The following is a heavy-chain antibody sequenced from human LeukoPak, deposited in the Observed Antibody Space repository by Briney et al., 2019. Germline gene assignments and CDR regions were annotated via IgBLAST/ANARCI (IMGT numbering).Heavy chain of an antibody. D-gene: IGHD3-3*01. J-gene: IGHJ4*02. CDR2: IRYDGSNK. CDR3: AKDLRFLEWGPVDY. Sequence: EGSLRLSCAASGFTFSSYGMHWVRQAPGKGLEWVAFIRYDGSNKYYADSVKGRFTISRDNSKNTLYLQMNSLRAEDTAVYYCAKDLRFLEWGPVDYWGQGTLVTVSS. CDR1: GFTFSSYG. V-gene: IGHV3-30*02.